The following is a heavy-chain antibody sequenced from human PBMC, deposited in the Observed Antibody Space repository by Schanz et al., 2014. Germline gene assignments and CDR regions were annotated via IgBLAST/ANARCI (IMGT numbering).Heavy chain of an antibody. V-gene: IGHV3-23*04. Sequence: EVQLVESGGGLVQPGGSLRLSCSASTFTFDHYAMTWVRQAPGKGLEWVAAVSSRSDEIKYADSVRGRFTISRDNSRSTMYRQMNSLRAEDTAVDYCARKVVATIGGYYDNWGQGTLVTVSS. CDR3: ARKVVATIGGYYDN. D-gene: IGHD5-12*01. J-gene: IGHJ4*02. CDR1: TFTFDHYA. CDR2: VSSRSDEI.